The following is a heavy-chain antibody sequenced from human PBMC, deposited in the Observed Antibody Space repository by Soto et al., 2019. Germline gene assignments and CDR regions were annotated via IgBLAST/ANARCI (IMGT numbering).Heavy chain of an antibody. Sequence: GASVKVSCKASGDTFRTYTIPWMRQAPGQGLEWMGWMNPNSGNTGYAQKFQGRVTMTRNTSISTAYMELSSLRSEDTAVYYCAREKLELPDYWGQGTLVTVSS. V-gene: IGHV1-8*01. J-gene: IGHJ4*02. CDR2: MNPNSGNT. D-gene: IGHD1-7*01. CDR3: AREKLELPDY. CDR1: GDTFRTYT.